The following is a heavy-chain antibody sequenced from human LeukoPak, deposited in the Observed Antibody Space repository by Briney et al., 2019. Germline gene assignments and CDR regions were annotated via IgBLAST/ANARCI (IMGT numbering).Heavy chain of an antibody. CDR3: ARMPNTYYYGSVYGMDV. V-gene: IGHV4-4*07. CDR2: IYSSGST. CDR1: GGSFNNYY. J-gene: IGHJ6*02. D-gene: IGHD3-10*01. Sequence: SETLSLTCTVSGGSFNNYYWNWIRQPAGKGLEWIGRIYSSGSTDYNPSLKSRVTMSVDTSKNQFSLNLTSVTAADSAVYYCARMPNTYYYGSVYGMDVWGQGTTVTVSS.